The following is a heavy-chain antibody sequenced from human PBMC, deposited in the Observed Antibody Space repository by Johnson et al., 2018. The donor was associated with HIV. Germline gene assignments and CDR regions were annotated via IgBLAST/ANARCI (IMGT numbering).Heavy chain of an antibody. CDR3: ARAGGAVRVNGFDM. J-gene: IGHJ3*02. D-gene: IGHD6-19*01. CDR2: INWNGGRT. Sequence: VQLVESGGCVVRPGGSLRLSCAASGFTFDDYGMNWVRQGPGKGLEWVSGINWNGGRTGYADSVKGRFTISRDNAKNSLYLQMNSLRGEDTALYYCARAGGAVRVNGFDMWGQGTMVTVSS. V-gene: IGHV3-20*04. CDR1: GFTFDDYG.